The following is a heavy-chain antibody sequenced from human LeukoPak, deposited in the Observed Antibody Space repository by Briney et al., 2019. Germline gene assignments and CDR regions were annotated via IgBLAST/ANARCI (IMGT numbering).Heavy chain of an antibody. CDR1: GFTFGTYG. V-gene: IGHV3-30*18. D-gene: IGHD3-22*01. J-gene: IGHJ4*02. CDR3: AKDRGSSGYYFFDY. CDR2: ISYDGSNK. Sequence: QPGGSLRLSCVASGFTFGTYGMHWVRQAPGKGLEWVAIISYDGSNKYYADSVKGRFTISRDNSKNTLYLQMNSLRAEDTAVYYCAKDRGSSGYYFFDYWGQGTLVTVSS.